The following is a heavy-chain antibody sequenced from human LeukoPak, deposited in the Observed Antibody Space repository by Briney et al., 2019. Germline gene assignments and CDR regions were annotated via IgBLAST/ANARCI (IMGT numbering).Heavy chain of an antibody. CDR1: GYTFTAYY. V-gene: IGHV1-2*02. CDR2: INPNSGGT. D-gene: IGHD6-6*01. CDR3: ARDLRPRSGWFDP. Sequence: ASVKVSCKASGYTFTAYYMHWVRQAPGQGLEWMGWINPNSGGTNYAQKFQDRVIMTRDTSISTAYMELSRLRSDDTAVYYCARDLRPRSGWFDPWGQGTLVTVSS. J-gene: IGHJ5*02.